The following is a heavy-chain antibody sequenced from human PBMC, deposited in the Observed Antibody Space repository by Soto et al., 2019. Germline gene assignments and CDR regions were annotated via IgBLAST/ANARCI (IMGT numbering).Heavy chain of an antibody. Sequence: GSLRLCCAASGFTFDIYAMSWVRQAPGKGLEWVSTIIGSGGTPYYADSVKGRFTISRDNSKNTLYVQMNSLRADDTAEYYCAKHSGYDHYYDMDVWGQGTTVTVSS. V-gene: IGHV3-23*01. D-gene: IGHD5-12*01. CDR2: IIGSGGTP. J-gene: IGHJ6*02. CDR1: GFTFDIYA. CDR3: AKHSGYDHYYDMDV.